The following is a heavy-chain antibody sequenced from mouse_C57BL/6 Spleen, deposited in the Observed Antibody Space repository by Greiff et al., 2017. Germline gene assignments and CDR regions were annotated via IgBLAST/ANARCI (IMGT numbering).Heavy chain of an antibody. Sequence: QVQLQQSGAELVRPGASVKLSCKASGYTFTDYYINWVKQRPGQGLEWIARIYPGSGNTYYNEKFKGKATLTAEKSSSTAYMQLSSLTSEDSAVYSCGGEGDSNSYLGCWGKGTTLTVSA. CDR3: GGEGDSNSYLGC. D-gene: IGHD2-5*01. V-gene: IGHV1-76*01. CDR2: IYPGSGNT. J-gene: IGHJ2*01. CDR1: GYTFTDYY.